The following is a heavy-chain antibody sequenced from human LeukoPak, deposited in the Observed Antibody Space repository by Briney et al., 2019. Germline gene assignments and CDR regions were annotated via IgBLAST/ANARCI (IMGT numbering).Heavy chain of an antibody. D-gene: IGHD6-19*01. Sequence: SETPSLTCTVSGGSITGYYWSWIRQTPGKGLEWIGYVHYSGTTSYDPSLKSRVTISADMSRNQFSLRLSSVTAADTAVYYCARDSSGYGSSWYFDLWGRGTLVTVSS. CDR1: GGSITGYY. J-gene: IGHJ2*01. CDR3: ARDSSGYGSSWYFDL. V-gene: IGHV4-59*01. CDR2: VHYSGTT.